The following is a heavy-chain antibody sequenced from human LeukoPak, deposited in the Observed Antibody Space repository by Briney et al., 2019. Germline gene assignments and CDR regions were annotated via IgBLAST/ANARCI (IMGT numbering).Heavy chain of an antibody. CDR1: GGTFSSYA. J-gene: IGHJ4*02. CDR2: IIPIFGTA. V-gene: IGHV1-69*13. D-gene: IGHD3-22*01. Sequence: ASVKVSCKASGGTFSSYAISWVRQAPGQGLEWMGGIIPIFGTANYAQKFQGRVTITADESTSTAYVELSSLRSEDTAVYYCASTLWYYYDSSGRTQFDYWGQGTLVTVSS. CDR3: ASTLWYYYDSSGRTQFDY.